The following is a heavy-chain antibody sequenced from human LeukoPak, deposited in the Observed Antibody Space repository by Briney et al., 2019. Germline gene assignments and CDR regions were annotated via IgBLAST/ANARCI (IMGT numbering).Heavy chain of an antibody. CDR2: ISYDGSNK. Sequence: GGSLRLSCAASGFTFSSYAIHWVRQAPGKGLEWVAVISYDGSNKYYADSVKGRFTISRDNSKNTLYLQMNSLRAEDTAVYYCARDRGPYSGYDSYYFDYWGQGTLVTVSS. CDR3: ARDRGPYSGYDSYYFDY. CDR1: GFTFSSYA. D-gene: IGHD5-12*01. V-gene: IGHV3-30*04. J-gene: IGHJ4*02.